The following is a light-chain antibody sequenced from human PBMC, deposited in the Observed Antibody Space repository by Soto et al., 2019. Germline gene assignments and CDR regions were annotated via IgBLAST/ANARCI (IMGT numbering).Light chain of an antibody. V-gene: IGKV1-27*01. CDR2: RAS. CDR3: QRYNNALFS. CDR1: QDISHY. J-gene: IGKJ3*01. Sequence: DIQMTQSPSSLSASVGDRVTITCRASQDISHYLAWFQQKRGKVPKLLIYRASTLQSGVPSRFSGSGPGTDFTLTISSLQPEDVATSYCQRYNNALFSFGPGTKVDL.